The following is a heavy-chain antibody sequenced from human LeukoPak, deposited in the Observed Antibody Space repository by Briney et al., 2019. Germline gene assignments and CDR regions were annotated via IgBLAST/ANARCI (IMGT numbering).Heavy chain of an antibody. CDR2: FDPEDGET. CDR1: GYTLTELS. V-gene: IGHV1-24*01. D-gene: IGHD6-13*01. Sequence: ASVKVSCKVSGYTLTELSMHWVRQAPGKGLEWMGGFDPEDGETIYAQKFQGRVTMTEDTSTDTAYMELSSLRSEDTAVYYCATVWLAAARRTEYFQHWGQGTLVTVSS. CDR3: ATVWLAAARRTEYFQH. J-gene: IGHJ1*01.